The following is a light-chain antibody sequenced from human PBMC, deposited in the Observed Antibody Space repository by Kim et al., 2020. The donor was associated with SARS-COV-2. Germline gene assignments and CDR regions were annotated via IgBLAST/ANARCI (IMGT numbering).Light chain of an antibody. CDR3: QQYGSSPPT. CDR1: QSVSSSY. CDR2: GAS. Sequence: HGERAPLSCRASQSVSSSYLAWYQQKPGQDPRLLIYGASSRATGIPDRFSGSGSGTDFTLTISRLEPEDFAVYYCQQYGSSPPTFGQGTKVDIK. J-gene: IGKJ1*01. V-gene: IGKV3-20*01.